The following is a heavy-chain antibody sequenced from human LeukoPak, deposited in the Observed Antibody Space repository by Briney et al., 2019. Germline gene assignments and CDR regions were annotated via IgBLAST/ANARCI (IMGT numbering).Heavy chain of an antibody. D-gene: IGHD3-9*01. J-gene: IGHJ6*02. Sequence: GGSLRLSCAASGFTFSSYSMNWVRQAPGKGLEWVSSISSSSSYIYYADSVKGRFTISRDNAKNSLYLQMNSLRAEDTAVYYCAREDPYYDILTGYLGSTTGMDVWGQGTTVTVSS. CDR1: GFTFSSYS. V-gene: IGHV3-21*01. CDR2: ISSSSSYI. CDR3: AREDPYYDILTGYLGSTTGMDV.